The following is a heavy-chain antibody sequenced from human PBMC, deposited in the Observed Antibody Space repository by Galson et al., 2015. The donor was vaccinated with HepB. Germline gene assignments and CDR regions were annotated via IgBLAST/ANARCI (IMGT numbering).Heavy chain of an antibody. CDR2: IESGDKK. Sequence: SLRLSCAASGFTVSGTYMIWVRQAPGKGLECASLIESGDKKYYIDSVKGRFTISRDNSLNTMSLQLNSLRAEDSGVYYCAVSGTPGGFDFWGQGTMVTVSS. CDR3: AVSGTPGGFDF. J-gene: IGHJ3*01. D-gene: IGHD1-14*01. V-gene: IGHV3-66*01. CDR1: GFTVSGTY.